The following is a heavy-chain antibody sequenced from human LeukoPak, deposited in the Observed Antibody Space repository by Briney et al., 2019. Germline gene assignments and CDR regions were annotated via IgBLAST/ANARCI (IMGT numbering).Heavy chain of an antibody. CDR3: ARNYYGSGSYYRMDY. V-gene: IGHV1-8*01. CDR2: VDPNSGNT. D-gene: IGHD3-10*01. Sequence: ASVNVSCKASGYTFTTYDIIWVRQAPGHGLECMGWVDPNSGNTAYAQKFQGRVTMTRDTSITTAHMELSSLTSEDTAVYYCARNYYGSGSYYRMDYWGQGTLVTVSS. CDR1: GYTFTTYD. J-gene: IGHJ4*02.